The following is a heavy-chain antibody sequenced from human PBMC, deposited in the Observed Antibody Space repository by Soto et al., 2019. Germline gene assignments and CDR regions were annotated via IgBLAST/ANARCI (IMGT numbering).Heavy chain of an antibody. D-gene: IGHD3-16*01. CDR3: GRKGMGVLQGLVEV. CDR2: FRSGGGT. CDR1: GDSISSYN. Sequence: SETLSLTCTVSGDSISSYNLAWIRQPPGKGLEWIGYFRSGGGTSYNPSLKSRVAISADTSMKQFSWGLGFVTAAATAVYFCGRKGMGVLQGLVEVWGKGTTVTVSS. J-gene: IGHJ6*03. V-gene: IGHV4-59*08.